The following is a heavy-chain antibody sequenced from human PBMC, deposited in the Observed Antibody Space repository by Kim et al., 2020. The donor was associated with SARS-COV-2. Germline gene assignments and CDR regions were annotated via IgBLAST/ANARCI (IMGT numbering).Heavy chain of an antibody. CDR1: GFTFSDYY. CDR3: ASLGLGGYSGYDWDWFDP. CDR2: ITSSSDST. Sequence: GGSLRLSCAASGFTFSDYYMSWIRQAPGKGLEWISFITSSSDSTNYADSVKGRFTISRDNAKNSLYLQMNSLRAEDTAVYYCASLGLGGYSGYDWDWFDP. J-gene: IGHJ5*02. D-gene: IGHD5-12*01. V-gene: IGHV3-11*03.